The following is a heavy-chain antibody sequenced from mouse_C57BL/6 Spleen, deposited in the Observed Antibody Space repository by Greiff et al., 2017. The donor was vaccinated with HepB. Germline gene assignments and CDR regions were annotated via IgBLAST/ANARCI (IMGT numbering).Heavy chain of an antibody. CDR3: ARHYYGSSGGY. V-gene: IGHV1-64*01. Sequence: QVQLLQPGAELVKPGASVKLSCKASGYTFTSYWMHWVKQRPGQGLEWIGMIHPNSGSTNYNEKFKSKATLTVDKSSSTAYMQLSSLTSEDSAVYYCARHYYGSSGGYWGQGTTLTVSS. CDR2: IHPNSGST. D-gene: IGHD1-1*01. J-gene: IGHJ2*01. CDR1: GYTFTSYW.